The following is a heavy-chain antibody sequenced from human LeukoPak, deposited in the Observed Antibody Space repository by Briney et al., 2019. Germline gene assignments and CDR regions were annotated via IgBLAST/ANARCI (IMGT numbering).Heavy chain of an antibody. Sequence: GASVKVSCKASGGTFSSYAISWVRQAPGQGLEWMGGIIPIFGTANYAQKFQGRVTITADESTSTAYIELSSLRSEDTAVYYCARSMIAVVIDAFDIWGQGTMVTVSS. V-gene: IGHV1-69*13. D-gene: IGHD3-22*01. CDR1: GGTFSSYA. CDR3: ARSMIAVVIDAFDI. J-gene: IGHJ3*02. CDR2: IIPIFGTA.